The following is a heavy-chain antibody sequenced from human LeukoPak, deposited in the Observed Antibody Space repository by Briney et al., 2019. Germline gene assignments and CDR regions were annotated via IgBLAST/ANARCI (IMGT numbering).Heavy chain of an antibody. CDR1: GFTFSSYA. V-gene: IGHV3-30-3*01. CDR2: ISYDGSNK. J-gene: IGHJ4*02. CDR3: ASFGVGATNC. D-gene: IGHD1-26*01. Sequence: PGGSLRLSCAASGFTFSSYAMHWVRQAPGKGLEWVAVISYDGSNKYYADSVKGRFTISRDNSKNTLYLQMNSLRAEDTAVYYCASFGVGATNCWGQGTLVTVSS.